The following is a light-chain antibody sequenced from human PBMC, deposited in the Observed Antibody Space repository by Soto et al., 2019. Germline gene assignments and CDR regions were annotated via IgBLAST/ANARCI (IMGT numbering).Light chain of an antibody. J-gene: IGKJ1*01. CDR1: ESMSNC. CDR2: GAS. V-gene: IGKV1-5*01. CDR3: QQCHRYLT. Sequence: DIQMTQSPSTLSASVGDRVTITCRASESMSNCLAFYQQKPGKAPNLLISGASSLQSGVPSRFSGSASGTEFTLTISSLQHDDIATYYCQQCHRYLTFGQGTKWIS.